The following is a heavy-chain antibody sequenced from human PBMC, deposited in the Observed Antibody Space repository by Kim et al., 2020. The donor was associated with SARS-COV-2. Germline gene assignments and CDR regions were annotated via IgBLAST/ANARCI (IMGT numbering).Heavy chain of an antibody. Sequence: GGSLRLSCAASGFTFSSYAMSWVRQAPGKGLEWVSAISGSGGSTYYADSVKGRFTISRDNSKNTLYLQMNSLRAEDTAVYYCAKGGGYCSSTSCYGERYYYYGMDVWGQGTTVTVSS. CDR2: ISGSGGST. CDR3: AKGGGYCSSTSCYGERYYYYGMDV. J-gene: IGHJ6*02. CDR1: GFTFSSYA. V-gene: IGHV3-23*01. D-gene: IGHD2-2*01.